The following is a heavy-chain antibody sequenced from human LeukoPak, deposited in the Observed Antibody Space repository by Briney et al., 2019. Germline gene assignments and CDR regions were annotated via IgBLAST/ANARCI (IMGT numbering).Heavy chain of an antibody. J-gene: IGHJ4*02. CDR1: GGTFSSYA. CDR2: IIPIFGTA. D-gene: IGHD1-26*01. V-gene: IGHV1-69*05. CDR3: ARSYLPSYSGSYYFEG. Sequence: SVKVSCKASGGTFSSYAISWVRQAPGQGLEWMGGIIPIFGTANYAQKFQGRVTITTDESTSTAYMELSSLRSEDTAVYYCARSYLPSYSGSYYFEGWGLGTLVTVSA.